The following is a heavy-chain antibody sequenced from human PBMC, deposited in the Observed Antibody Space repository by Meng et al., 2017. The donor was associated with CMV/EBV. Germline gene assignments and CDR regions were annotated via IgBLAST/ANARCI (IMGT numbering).Heavy chain of an antibody. CDR1: GFTFSSYG. J-gene: IGHJ4*02. Sequence: LSLTCAASGFTFSSYGMHWVRQAPGKGLEWVAFIRYDGSNKYYADSVKGRFTISRDNSKNTLYLQMNSLRAEDTAVYYCANYCSSTSCYTRSDYWGQGTLVTVSS. CDR3: ANYCSSTSCYTRSDY. V-gene: IGHV3-30*02. D-gene: IGHD2-2*02. CDR2: IRYDGSNK.